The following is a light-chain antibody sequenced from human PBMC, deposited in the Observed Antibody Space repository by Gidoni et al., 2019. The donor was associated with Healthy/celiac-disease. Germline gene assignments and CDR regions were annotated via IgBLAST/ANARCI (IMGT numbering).Light chain of an antibody. CDR3: QQRSNLMYT. CDR2: DAS. Sequence: EILLTQSPATLSLSPGERATLSCKDSQSVSSYLAWYQQKPGQAPRLLIYDASNRATCIPARFSGSGSGTDFTLTISSLEPEDFAVYYCQQRSNLMYTFGQGTKLEIK. J-gene: IGKJ2*01. CDR1: QSVSSY. V-gene: IGKV3-11*01.